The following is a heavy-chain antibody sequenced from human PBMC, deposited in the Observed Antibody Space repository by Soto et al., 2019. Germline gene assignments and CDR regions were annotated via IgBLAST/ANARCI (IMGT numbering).Heavy chain of an antibody. J-gene: IGHJ6*02. Sequence: GGSLRLSCAASGFTFSSYAMHWVRQAPGKGLEWVAVISYDGSNKYYADSVKGRFTISRDNSKNTLYLQMNSLRAEDTAVYYCARDIPVFDWDYRLTYGMDVWGQGTTVTVSS. CDR1: GFTFSSYA. V-gene: IGHV3-30-3*01. CDR2: ISYDGSNK. D-gene: IGHD1-7*01. CDR3: ARDIPVFDWDYRLTYGMDV.